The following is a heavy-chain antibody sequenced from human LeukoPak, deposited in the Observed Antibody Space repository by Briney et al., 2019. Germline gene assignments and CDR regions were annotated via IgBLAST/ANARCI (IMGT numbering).Heavy chain of an antibody. J-gene: IGHJ5*02. CDR1: GFTFSSYA. Sequence: PGGSLRLSCAASGFTFSSYAMHWVRQAPGKGLEWVAVISYDGSNKYYADSVKGRFTISRDNSKNTLYLQMNSLRAEDTAVYYCAKDESTTLNWFDPWGQGTLVTVSS. CDR2: ISYDGSNK. CDR3: AKDESTTLNWFDP. D-gene: IGHD1-1*01. V-gene: IGHV3-30-3*01.